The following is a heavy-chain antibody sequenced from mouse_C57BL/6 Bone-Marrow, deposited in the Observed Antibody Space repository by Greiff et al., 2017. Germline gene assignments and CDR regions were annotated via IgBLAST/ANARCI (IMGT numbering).Heavy chain of an antibody. J-gene: IGHJ2*01. CDR1: GFTFSSYG. V-gene: IGHV5-6*01. D-gene: IGHD2-1*01. Sequence: VQLKESGGDLVKPGGSLKLSCAASGFTFSSYGMSWVRQTPDKRLEWVATISSGGSYTYYPDSVKGRFTISRDNAKNTLYLQMSSLKSEDTAMYYCARRGYGNHDYWGQGTTLTVAS. CDR2: ISSGGSYT. CDR3: ARRGYGNHDY.